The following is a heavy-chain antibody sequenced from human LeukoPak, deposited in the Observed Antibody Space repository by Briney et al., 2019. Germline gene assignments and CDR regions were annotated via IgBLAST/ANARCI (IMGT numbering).Heavy chain of an antibody. CDR2: IYHSGST. D-gene: IGHD2-15*01. Sequence: PSETLSLTCAVSGGSISSGGYSWSWIRQPPGKGLEWIGYIYHSGSTYYNPSLKSRVTISVDRSKNQFSLKLSFVTAADTAVYYCARVLGYCSGGSCDAFDIWGQGTMVTVSS. J-gene: IGHJ3*02. CDR3: ARVLGYCSGGSCDAFDI. V-gene: IGHV4-30-2*01. CDR1: GGSISSGGYS.